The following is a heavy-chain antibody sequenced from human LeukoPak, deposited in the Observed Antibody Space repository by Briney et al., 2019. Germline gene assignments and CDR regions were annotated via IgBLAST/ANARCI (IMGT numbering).Heavy chain of an antibody. D-gene: IGHD4/OR15-4a*01. V-gene: IGHV4-34*01. CDR3: ARVRDEDAFDI. J-gene: IGHJ3*02. CDR1: GGSFSGYY. Sequence: PSETLSLTCAVYGGSFSGYYWSWIRQPPGKGLEWIGEINHSGSTNYNPSLKSRVTISVDTSKNQFSLKLSSVTAADTAVYYCARVRDEDAFDIWGQGTMVTVSS. CDR2: INHSGST.